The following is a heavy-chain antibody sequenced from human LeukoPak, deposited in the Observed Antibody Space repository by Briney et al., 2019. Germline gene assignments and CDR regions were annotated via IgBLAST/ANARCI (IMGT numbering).Heavy chain of an antibody. CDR2: ISGSGGST. Sequence: ETLSLTCTVSGGSISSGGYYWSWVRQAPGKGLEWVSAISGSGGSTYYADSVKGRFTISRDNSKNTLYLQMNSLRAEDTAVYYCAKDRRGEQQPLYYFDYWGQGTLVTVSS. D-gene: IGHD6-13*01. CDR1: GGSISSGGYY. V-gene: IGHV3-23*01. J-gene: IGHJ4*02. CDR3: AKDRRGEQQPLYYFDY.